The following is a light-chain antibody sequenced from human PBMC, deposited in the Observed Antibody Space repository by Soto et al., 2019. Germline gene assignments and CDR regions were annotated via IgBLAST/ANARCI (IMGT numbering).Light chain of an antibody. V-gene: IGLV2-11*01. CDR3: CSYAGSYLFV. J-gene: IGLJ1*01. Sequence: QSALTQPRSVSGSPGQSVTISCTGTSSDVGGYNDVSWYQQHPGNAPKLMIYDVSKRPSGAPDLFSGSKAGTTASLTISGLQAEDEADYYGCSYAGSYLFVFGTGTKLTVL. CDR2: DVS. CDR1: SSDVGGYND.